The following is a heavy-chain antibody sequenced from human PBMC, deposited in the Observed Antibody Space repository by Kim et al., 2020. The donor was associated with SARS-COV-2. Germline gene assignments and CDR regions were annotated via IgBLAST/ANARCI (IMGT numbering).Heavy chain of an antibody. J-gene: IGHJ4*02. CDR3: ARECRSSGWFEY. CDR2: IYYSGSS. D-gene: IGHD6-19*01. Sequence: SETLSLTCNVSGGSISGHHWTWVRQPPGKGLEWIGNIYYSGSSNYNPSLKSRVTVSVDTSKNQISLRLTSVTAADTAVYYCARECRSSGWFEYWGQGTLV. V-gene: IGHV4-59*11. CDR1: GGSISGHH.